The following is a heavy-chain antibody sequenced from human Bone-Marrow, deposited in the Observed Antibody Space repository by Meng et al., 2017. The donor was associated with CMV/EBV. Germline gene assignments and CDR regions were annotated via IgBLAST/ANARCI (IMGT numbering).Heavy chain of an antibody. J-gene: IGHJ6*02. CDR1: EFTFSNYH. D-gene: IGHD3-10*01. CDR2: ISTTGGAV. Sequence: GGSLRLSCAASEFTFSNYHMNWVRQAPGKGLEWVSYISTTGGAVHYSDSVKGRFTISRDNSKNTLYLQMNSLRAEDTAVYYCAKEAGLGVHYYGMDVWGQGTTVTVSS. V-gene: IGHV3-48*01. CDR3: AKEAGLGVHYYGMDV.